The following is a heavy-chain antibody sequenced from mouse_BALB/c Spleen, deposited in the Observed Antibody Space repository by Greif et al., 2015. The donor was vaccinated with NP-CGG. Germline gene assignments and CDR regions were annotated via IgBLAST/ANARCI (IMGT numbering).Heavy chain of an antibody. CDR3: ARERDYDGYYVGYAMDY. CDR2: ISSGGSYT. Sequence: EVQGVESGGGLVKPGGSLKLSCAASGFTFSSYAMSWVRQSPEKRLEWVAEISSGGSYTYYPDTVTGRFTISRDNAKNTLYLEMSSLRSEDTAMYYCARERDYDGYYVGYAMDYWGQGTSVTVSS. D-gene: IGHD2-3*01. V-gene: IGHV5-9-4*01. CDR1: GFTFSSYA. J-gene: IGHJ4*01.